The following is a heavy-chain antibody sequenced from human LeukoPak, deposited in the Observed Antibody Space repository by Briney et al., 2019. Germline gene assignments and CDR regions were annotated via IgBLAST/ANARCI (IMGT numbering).Heavy chain of an antibody. Sequence: ASVKVSCKACGYTFNSYGISWVRQAPGQGLEWMGWISAYNGNTNYAQKLQGRVTMTTDTSTSTAYMELRSLRSDDTAVYYCARTTGSGRHFDYWGQGTLVTVSS. CDR2: ISAYNGNT. CDR3: ARTTGSGRHFDY. J-gene: IGHJ4*02. V-gene: IGHV1-18*01. D-gene: IGHD3-10*01. CDR1: GYTFNSYG.